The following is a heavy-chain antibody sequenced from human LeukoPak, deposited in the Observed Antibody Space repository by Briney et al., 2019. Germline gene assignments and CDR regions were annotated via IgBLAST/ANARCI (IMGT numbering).Heavy chain of an antibody. V-gene: IGHV3-23*01. D-gene: IGHD5-12*01. CDR3: AKAPRPIVATITGGYSDY. Sequence: GGSLRLSCAASGFTFSSYAMSWVRQAPGKGLEWVSAISGSGGSTYYADSVKGRFTISRDNSKNTLYLQMNSLRAEDTAVYYCAKAPRPIVATITGGYSDYWGQGTLVTVSS. J-gene: IGHJ4*02. CDR2: ISGSGGST. CDR1: GFTFSSYA.